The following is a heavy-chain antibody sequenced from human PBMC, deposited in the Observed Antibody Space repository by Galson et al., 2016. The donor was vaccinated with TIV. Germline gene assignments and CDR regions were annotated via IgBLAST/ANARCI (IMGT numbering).Heavy chain of an antibody. CDR1: GFTFSVYD. CDR3: ARGWPGIVGGRDAFDI. CDR2: IGTAADT. V-gene: IGHV3-13*01. Sequence: SLRLSCAASGFTFSVYDMHWVRQVPGKGLEWVSGIGTAADTYYPGFVKGRFFIDREDAKNSLSLQMNSLTVGDTAVYYCARGWPGIVGGRDAFDIWGQGTVVTVSS. D-gene: IGHD1-26*01. J-gene: IGHJ3*02.